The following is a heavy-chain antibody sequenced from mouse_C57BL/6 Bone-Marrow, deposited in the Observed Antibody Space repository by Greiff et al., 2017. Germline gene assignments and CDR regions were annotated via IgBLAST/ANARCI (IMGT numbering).Heavy chain of an antibody. D-gene: IGHD1-1*01. Sequence: QVQLQESGPELVKPGASVKLSCKASGYAFTSSWMNWVKQRPGQGLEWIGRIYPGNGGTNYNEKFKGKATLTADTSSSTAYMELSSLTSEDSAVYCCASCGSSGWGFEFWGRGTTVTVS. J-gene: IGHJ1*01. V-gene: IGHV1-82*01. CDR1: GYAFTSSW. CDR2: IYPGNGGT. CDR3: ASCGSSGWGFEF.